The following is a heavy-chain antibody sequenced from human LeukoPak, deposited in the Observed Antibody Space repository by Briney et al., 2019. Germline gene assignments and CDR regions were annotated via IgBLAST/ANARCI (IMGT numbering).Heavy chain of an antibody. D-gene: IGHD6-13*01. CDR2: IYYSGST. CDR1: GGSISSYY. CDR3: ARAAAAGKGSFDY. Sequence: SETLSLTCTVSGGSISSYYWSWIRQPPGKGLEWIGYIYYSGSTNYTPSLKSRVTISGDTSKNQFSLNLSSVTAADTAVYYCARAAAAGKGSFDYWGQGTLVTVPS. J-gene: IGHJ4*02. V-gene: IGHV4-59*01.